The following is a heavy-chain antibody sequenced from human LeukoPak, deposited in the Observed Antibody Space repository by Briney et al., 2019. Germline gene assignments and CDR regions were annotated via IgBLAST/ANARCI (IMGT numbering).Heavy chain of an antibody. CDR1: GGSINSTKW. Sequence: KASETLSLTCVVSGGSINSTKWWSWVRPPPGKGLDWIGEIYHSGSTNYNPSVKGRVTISIDRSKNQFSLKLSSVTAADTGVYYCARGDSSGYPDFWGQGALVTVSS. D-gene: IGHD3-22*01. CDR2: IYHSGST. V-gene: IGHV4/OR15-8*02. CDR3: ARGDSSGYPDF. J-gene: IGHJ4*02.